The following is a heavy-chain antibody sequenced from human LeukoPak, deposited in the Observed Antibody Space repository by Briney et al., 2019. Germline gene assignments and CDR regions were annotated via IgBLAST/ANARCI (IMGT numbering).Heavy chain of an antibody. Sequence: SVYVSCKASGGTFSSYAISWVRQAPGQGLEWMGRIIPILGIANYAQKFQGRVTITADKSTSTAYMELSSLRSEDTAVYYCARETNDYYDSSEFDYWGQGTLVTVSS. D-gene: IGHD3-22*01. CDR2: IIPILGIA. CDR3: ARETNDYYDSSEFDY. V-gene: IGHV1-69*04. J-gene: IGHJ4*02. CDR1: GGTFSSYA.